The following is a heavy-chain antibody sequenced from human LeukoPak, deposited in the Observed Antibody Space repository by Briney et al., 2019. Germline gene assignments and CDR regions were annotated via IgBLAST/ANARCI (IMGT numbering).Heavy chain of an antibody. CDR3: ARDVTMIRAFDY. D-gene: IGHD3-22*01. J-gene: IGHJ4*02. CDR2: INPSGGST. V-gene: IGHV1-46*01. Sequence: ASVKVSCKASGYTFTSYYMHWVRQAPGQGLEWMGIINPSGGSTSYAQKFQGRVTMTRDTSTSTVYMELSSLRSDDTAVYYCARDVTMIRAFDYWGQGTLVTVSS. CDR1: GYTFTSYY.